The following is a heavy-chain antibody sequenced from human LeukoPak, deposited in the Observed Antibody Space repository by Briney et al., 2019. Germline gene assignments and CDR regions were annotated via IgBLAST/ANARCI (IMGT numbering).Heavy chain of an antibody. J-gene: IGHJ4*02. CDR2: IYSGGST. CDR1: GFTVSSNY. CDR3: ARDGGGYDSRFDC. V-gene: IGHV3-53*01. D-gene: IGHD5-12*01. Sequence: PGGSLRLSCAASGFTVSSNYMSWVRQAPGKGLEWVSVIYSGGSTYYADSVKGRFTISRDNSKNTLYLQMNSLRAEDTAVYYCARDGGGYDSRFDCWGQGTLVTVSS.